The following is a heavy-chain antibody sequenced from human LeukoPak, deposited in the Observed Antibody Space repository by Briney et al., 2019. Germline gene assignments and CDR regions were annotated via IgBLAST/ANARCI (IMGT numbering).Heavy chain of an antibody. CDR3: ARDRSELFSEWSRRGPYDFYYMDV. V-gene: IGHV3-7*01. CDR2: IKQDGSDE. CDR1: GFTFRNYW. J-gene: IGHJ6*03. D-gene: IGHD3-3*01. Sequence: GGSLRLSCAVSGFTFRNYWMSWVRQAPGKGLEWVANIKQDGSDEYYVDSVRGRFSISRDNAKNSLYLLMNSLRVEDTGVYYCARDRSELFSEWSRRGPYDFYYMDVWGKGTTVIVSS.